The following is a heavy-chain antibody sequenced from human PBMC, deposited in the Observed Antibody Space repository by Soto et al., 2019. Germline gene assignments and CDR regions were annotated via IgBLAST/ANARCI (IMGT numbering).Heavy chain of an antibody. D-gene: IGHD1-26*01. Sequence: GGSLRLSCVASGFTFSHYEMNWVRQAPGKGLEWISYISSSGSTIFYADSVRGRFTVSRDNGQNSLFPQMNSLRVGDSGVYYCATGEGSFYDHYYNSDVWGSGTTLTVSS. CDR3: ATGEGSFYDHYYNSDV. CDR2: ISSSGSTI. V-gene: IGHV3-48*03. CDR1: GFTFSHYE. J-gene: IGHJ6*04.